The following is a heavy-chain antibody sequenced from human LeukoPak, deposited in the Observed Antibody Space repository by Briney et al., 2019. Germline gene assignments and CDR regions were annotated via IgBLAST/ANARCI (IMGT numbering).Heavy chain of an antibody. J-gene: IGHJ5*02. Sequence: PSETLSLTCNVSGGSISSGGSRWSWIRQHPGKGLEWIGYIYYGGSTYYNPSLESRLTMSVDTSKNQFSLRLNSVTAADTAVYYCARSRAFNSGAFDPWGQGSLVTVSS. V-gene: IGHV4-31*03. CDR3: ARSRAFNSGAFDP. CDR2: IYYGGST. CDR1: GGSISSGGSR. D-gene: IGHD1-26*01.